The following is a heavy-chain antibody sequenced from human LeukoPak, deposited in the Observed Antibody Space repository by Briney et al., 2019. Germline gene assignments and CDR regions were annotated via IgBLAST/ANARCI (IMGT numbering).Heavy chain of an antibody. J-gene: IGHJ4*02. Sequence: PGGSLRLSCAASGFSFSTSGIHWVRQAPGKGLDWVTFIQFDGSNKYYAESVKGRFTISRDNSKNMVYLQMNSLRAGDTAVYYCAITYDFWSGYYIDYWGQGTLVTVSS. D-gene: IGHD3-3*01. CDR2: IQFDGSNK. CDR3: AITYDFWSGYYIDY. V-gene: IGHV3-30*02. CDR1: GFSFSTSG.